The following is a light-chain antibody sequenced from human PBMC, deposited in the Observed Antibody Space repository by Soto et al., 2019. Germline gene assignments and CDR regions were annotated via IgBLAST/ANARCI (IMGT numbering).Light chain of an antibody. CDR2: KAS. CDR3: QHYNTYPWT. J-gene: IGKJ1*01. CDR1: QSISSL. V-gene: IGKV1-5*03. Sequence: DIQMTQSPSILSGSVGDRGTITWRATQSISSLLAWYQQTPRNAPNLLIYKASHLENGVPSRFSGSGSGTEFTLTISSLQPGDFATYYCQHYNTYPWTFGQGTKVDI.